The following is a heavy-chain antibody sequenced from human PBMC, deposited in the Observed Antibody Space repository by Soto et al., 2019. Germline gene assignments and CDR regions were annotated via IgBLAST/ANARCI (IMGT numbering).Heavy chain of an antibody. J-gene: IGHJ6*02. Sequence: SETLSLTCTVSGGSISSGGYYWSWIRQHPGKGLEWIGYIYYSGSTYYNPSLKSRVTISVGTSKNQFSLKLSSVTAADTAVYYCARGEDSSGYYYYYGMDVWGQGTTVTVSS. CDR1: GGSISSGGYY. V-gene: IGHV4-31*03. CDR2: IYYSGST. D-gene: IGHD3-22*01. CDR3: ARGEDSSGYYYYYGMDV.